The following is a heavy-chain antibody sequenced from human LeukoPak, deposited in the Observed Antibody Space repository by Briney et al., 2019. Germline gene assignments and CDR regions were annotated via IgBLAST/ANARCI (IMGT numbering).Heavy chain of an antibody. V-gene: IGHV3-49*04. Sequence: GGSLRLFLTGSGVTLYDYLVRWVRQAPGKGLEWVGFIRGKAYGGTPEYAASVKGRFTISRDDSKSIAYLQMNGLKTEDTAVYYCTRGSPRSTSASLMDYWDQGTLVTVSS. CDR2: IRGKAYGGTP. CDR3: TRGSPRSTSASLMDY. CDR1: GVTLYDYL. J-gene: IGHJ4*02.